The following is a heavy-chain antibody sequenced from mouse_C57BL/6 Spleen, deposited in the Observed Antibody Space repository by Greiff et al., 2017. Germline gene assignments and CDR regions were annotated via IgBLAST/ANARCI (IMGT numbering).Heavy chain of an antibody. CDR3: TTWGTTVVAPDY. D-gene: IGHD1-1*01. V-gene: IGHV14-4*01. Sequence: EVQLVESGAELVRPGASVKLSCTASGFNIKDDYMHWVKQRPEQGLEWIGWIDPENGDTEYASKFQGKATITADTSSNTAYLQLSSLTSEDTAVYYCTTWGTTVVAPDYWGQGTTLTVSS. CDR2: IDPENGDT. CDR1: GFNIKDDY. J-gene: IGHJ2*01.